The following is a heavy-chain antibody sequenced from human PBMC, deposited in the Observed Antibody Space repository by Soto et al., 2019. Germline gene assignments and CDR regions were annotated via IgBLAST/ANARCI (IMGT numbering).Heavy chain of an antibody. Sequence: GGSLRLSCAASGFTFSSYSMNWVRQAPGKGLEWVSYISSSSTIYYADSVKGRFTISRDNAKNSLYLQMNSLRAEDTAVYYCARERTTVTTWSYYYYYMDVWGKGTTVTVSS. J-gene: IGHJ6*03. D-gene: IGHD4-17*01. V-gene: IGHV3-48*01. CDR1: GFTFSSYS. CDR3: ARERTTVTTWSYYYYYMDV. CDR2: ISSSSTI.